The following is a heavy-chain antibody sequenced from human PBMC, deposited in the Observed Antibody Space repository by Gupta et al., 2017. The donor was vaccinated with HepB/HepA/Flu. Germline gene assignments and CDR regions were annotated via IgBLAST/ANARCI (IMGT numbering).Heavy chain of an antibody. J-gene: IGHJ4*02. CDR2: ISHDGTT. CDR3: ARRETFDSFDS. V-gene: IGHV4-39*01. Sequence: GSISHDGTTDYNPSLKSRVTISADTSKNQVSLKVTSVSAADTAVYYCARRETFDSFDSWGQGILVTVSS.